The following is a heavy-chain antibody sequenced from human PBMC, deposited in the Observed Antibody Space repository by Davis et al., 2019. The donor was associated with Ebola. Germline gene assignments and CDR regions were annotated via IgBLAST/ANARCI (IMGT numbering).Heavy chain of an antibody. CDR2: ISGSSGKT. Sequence: AASVKVSCKASGYTFTTFGISWVRQAPGQGLEWVGWISGSSGKTNYAQKFQGRATISRDTSASTAYMELRSLRSEDTAVYYCARDIAAAGTTDYWGQGSLVTVSS. CDR1: GYTFTTFG. CDR3: ARDIAAAGTTDY. J-gene: IGHJ4*02. V-gene: IGHV1-18*01. D-gene: IGHD6-13*01.